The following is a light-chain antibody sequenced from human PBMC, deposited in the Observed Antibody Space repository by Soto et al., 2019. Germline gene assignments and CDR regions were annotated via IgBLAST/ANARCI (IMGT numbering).Light chain of an antibody. J-gene: IGLJ3*02. V-gene: IGLV2-14*02. Sequence: QSALAQPASVSGSPGQSITISYTGTSGFVGSFSLVSWYQQHPGKAPKVMIYEVNNRPSGVSDRFSGSKSGNTASLTISGLQAEDEAVYFCSSYTGSSTLGEMFGGGTKLTVL. CDR1: SGFVGSFSL. CDR3: SSYTGSSTLGEM. CDR2: EVN.